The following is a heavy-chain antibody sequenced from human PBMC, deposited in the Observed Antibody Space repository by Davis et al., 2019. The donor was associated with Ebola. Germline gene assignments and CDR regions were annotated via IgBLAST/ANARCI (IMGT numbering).Heavy chain of an antibody. CDR1: GYTFTTYA. Sequence: ASVKVSCKASGYTFTTYAMHWVRQAPGQGLEWMGWISAYNGNTNYAQKLQGRVTMTTDTSTSTAYMELRSLRSDDTAVYYCARDPYGGNSLDYWGQGTLVTVSS. D-gene: IGHD4-23*01. CDR2: ISAYNGNT. CDR3: ARDPYGGNSLDY. J-gene: IGHJ4*02. V-gene: IGHV1-18*01.